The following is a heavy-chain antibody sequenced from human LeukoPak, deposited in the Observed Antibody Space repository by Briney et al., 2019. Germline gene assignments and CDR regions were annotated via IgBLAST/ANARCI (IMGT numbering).Heavy chain of an antibody. CDR3: AKGIAVAGTGFGMDV. CDR1: GFTFSSYA. Sequence: PGGSLRLSCAASGFTFSSYAMSWVRQAPGKGLEWVSAISGSGGSTYYADSVKGRFTISRDNSKNTLYLQMNSLRAEDTAVYYCAKGIAVAGTGFGMDVWGQGTTVTVSS. CDR2: ISGSGGST. D-gene: IGHD6-19*01. J-gene: IGHJ6*02. V-gene: IGHV3-23*01.